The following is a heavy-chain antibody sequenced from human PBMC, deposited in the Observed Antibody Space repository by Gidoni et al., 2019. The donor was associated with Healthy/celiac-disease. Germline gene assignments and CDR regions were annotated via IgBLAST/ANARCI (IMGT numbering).Heavy chain of an antibody. J-gene: IGHJ4*02. CDR3: AKGGSSSAAVGDY. CDR1: GFPFSSYG. Sequence: VQLVESGGGVVPPGRALRLSCAAPGFPFSSYGMHWVRQAPGKGVEWVAVISYDGSNKYYADSVKGRFTISRDNSKNTLYLQMNSLRAEDTAVYYCAKGGSSSAAVGDYWGQGTLVTVSS. CDR2: ISYDGSNK. D-gene: IGHD6-6*01. V-gene: IGHV3-30*18.